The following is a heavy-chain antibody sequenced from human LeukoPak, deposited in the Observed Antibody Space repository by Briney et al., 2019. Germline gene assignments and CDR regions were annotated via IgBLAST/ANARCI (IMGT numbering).Heavy chain of an antibody. D-gene: IGHD6-19*01. J-gene: IGHJ5*02. V-gene: IGHV3-21*01. CDR1: GFTFSSYS. Sequence: GGSLRLSCAASGFTFSSYSMNWVRQAPGKGLEWVSSISSSSSYIYYADSVKGRFTISRDNAKNSLYLQMNSLRAEDTAVYYCARVVDSSGWYGSFWFDPWGQGTLVTVSS. CDR3: ARVVDSSGWYGSFWFDP. CDR2: ISSSSSYI.